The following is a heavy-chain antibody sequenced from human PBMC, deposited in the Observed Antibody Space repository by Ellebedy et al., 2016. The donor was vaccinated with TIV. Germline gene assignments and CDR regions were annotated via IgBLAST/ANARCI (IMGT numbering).Heavy chain of an antibody. Sequence: GESLKISCAASGFTFSSYAMSWVRQAPGKGLEWVSVIYSGGNTYYTDSVKGRFTISRDNSKNTLYLQMNSLRAEDTAVYYCARVRDSSGWYLDHWGQGTLVTVSS. CDR3: ARVRDSSGWYLDH. J-gene: IGHJ4*02. V-gene: IGHV3-66*01. CDR2: IYSGGNT. D-gene: IGHD6-19*01. CDR1: GFTFSSYA.